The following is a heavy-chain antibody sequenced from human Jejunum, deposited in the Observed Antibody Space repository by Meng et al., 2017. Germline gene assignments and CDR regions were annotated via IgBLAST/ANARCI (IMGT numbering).Heavy chain of an antibody. V-gene: IGHV3-21*01. D-gene: IGHD3-9*01. J-gene: IGHJ4*02. Sequence: GESLKISCAASGFTFSPYTMDWVRQAPGKGLEWVSSIIGSGNNIYYADSVKGRFTISRDNAKSSLYLQMNSLRDEDTAVYYCARERAGYYYDSWGQGTLVTVSS. CDR2: IIGSGNNI. CDR1: GFTFSPYT. CDR3: ARERAGYYYDS.